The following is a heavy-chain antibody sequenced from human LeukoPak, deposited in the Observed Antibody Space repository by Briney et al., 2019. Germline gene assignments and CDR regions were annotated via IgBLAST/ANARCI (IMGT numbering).Heavy chain of an antibody. J-gene: IGHJ4*02. Sequence: GGSLRLSCTPSGFTFYDFGLSWVRQAPGKGLEWVSSINWNGSITPYADSVRGRFTISRDNDKNYLYLQMTSLKVEDTALYYCTRDETGIDYWGQGTRVTVSS. CDR3: TRDETGIDY. V-gene: IGHV3-20*04. CDR2: INWNGSIT. D-gene: IGHD1-1*01. CDR1: GFTFYDFG.